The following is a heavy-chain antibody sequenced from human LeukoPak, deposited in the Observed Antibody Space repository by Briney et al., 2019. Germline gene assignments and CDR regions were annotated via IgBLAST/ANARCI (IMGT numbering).Heavy chain of an antibody. CDR3: AKDSGGSFLVSEIDY. CDR2: VRFDGINE. CDR1: GFTFSNSG. D-gene: IGHD3-16*01. Sequence: GGSLRLSCAASGFTFSNSGMHWVRQAPGNGLDWVAFVRFDGINEYYTDSVKGRFAISRDNSKNTLYLQMNSLRAEDTAVYYCAKDSGGSFLVSEIDYWGQGTLVTVSS. V-gene: IGHV3-30*02. J-gene: IGHJ4*02.